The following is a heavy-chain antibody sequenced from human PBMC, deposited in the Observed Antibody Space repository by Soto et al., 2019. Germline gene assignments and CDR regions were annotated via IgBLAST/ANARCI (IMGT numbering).Heavy chain of an antibody. D-gene: IGHD2-15*01. Sequence: ASVKVSCKVSGYTLTESSMHWVRQAPGKGLEWMGGFDPEDGETIYAQKFQGRVTMTEDTSTDTAYMELSSLRSEDTAVYYCATLDHIVVVVAATQTSFDYWGQGTLVTVS. CDR2: FDPEDGET. CDR1: GYTLTESS. CDR3: ATLDHIVVVVAATQTSFDY. J-gene: IGHJ4*02. V-gene: IGHV1-24*01.